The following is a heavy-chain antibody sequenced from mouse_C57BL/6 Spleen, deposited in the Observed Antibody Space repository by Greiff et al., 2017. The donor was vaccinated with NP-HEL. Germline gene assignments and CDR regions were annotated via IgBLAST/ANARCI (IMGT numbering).Heavy chain of an antibody. CDR3: AREGYSNSFAY. CDR2: ISNLAYSI. V-gene: IGHV5-15*01. D-gene: IGHD2-5*01. J-gene: IGHJ3*01. CDR1: GFTFSDYG. Sequence: EVHLVESGGGLVQPGGSLKLSCAASGFTFSDYGMAWVRQAPRKGPEWVAFISNLAYSIYYADTVTGRFTISRENAKNTLYLEMSSLRSEDTAMYYCAREGYSNSFAYWGQGTLVTVSA.